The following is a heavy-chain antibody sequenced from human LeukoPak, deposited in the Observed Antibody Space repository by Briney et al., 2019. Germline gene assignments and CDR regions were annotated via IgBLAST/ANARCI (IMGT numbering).Heavy chain of an antibody. D-gene: IGHD2-21*02. CDR2: ISGSGRTI. Sequence: GGSLRLSCAASGFTFSSYEMTWVRQAPGKGLEWVSYISGSGRTIYDADSVKGRFSISRDNAKNSLYLQMNSLRAEDTAVYYCARFCGGDCYYYFDYWGQGTLVTVSS. J-gene: IGHJ4*02. CDR3: ARFCGGDCYYYFDY. V-gene: IGHV3-48*03. CDR1: GFTFSSYE.